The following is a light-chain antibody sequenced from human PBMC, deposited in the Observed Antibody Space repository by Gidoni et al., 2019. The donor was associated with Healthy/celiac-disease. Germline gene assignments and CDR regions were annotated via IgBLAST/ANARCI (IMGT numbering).Light chain of an antibody. CDR3: QQRSNWPPLT. J-gene: IGKJ4*01. Sequence: DIVLTQSPATLSLSPGERATLSCRASQSVSSYLAWYQQKPCQAPRLLIYDASNMATGIPARFSGSGSGTDFTLTISSLEPEDFAVYYCQQRSNWPPLTFGGGTKVEIK. CDR1: QSVSSY. V-gene: IGKV3-11*01. CDR2: DAS.